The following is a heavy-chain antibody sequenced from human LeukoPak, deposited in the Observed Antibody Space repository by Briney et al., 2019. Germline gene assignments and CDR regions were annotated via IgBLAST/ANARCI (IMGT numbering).Heavy chain of an antibody. D-gene: IGHD6-13*01. V-gene: IGHV3-48*03. CDR3: ARDRGSSWYSDY. J-gene: IGHJ4*02. Sequence: GGSLRLSCVASRFTFDKSWMNWVRQAPGKGLEWVSYISSSGSTIYYADSVKGRFTISRDNAKNSLYLQMNSLRAEDTAVYYCARDRGSSWYSDYWGQGTLVTVSS. CDR1: RFTFDKSW. CDR2: ISSSGSTI.